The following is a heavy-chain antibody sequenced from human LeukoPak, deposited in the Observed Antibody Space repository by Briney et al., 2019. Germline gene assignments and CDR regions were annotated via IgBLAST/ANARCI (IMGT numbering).Heavy chain of an antibody. D-gene: IGHD1-26*01. J-gene: IGHJ4*02. V-gene: IGHV3-9*01. Sequence: PGRSLRLSCAASGFTFDDYAMHLVRQAPGKGLEWVSGISWNSGSIGYADSVKGRFTISRDNAKNSLYLQMNSLRAEDTALYYCAKDIGMAPVGYYFDYWGQGTLVTVSS. CDR2: ISWNSGSI. CDR3: AKDIGMAPVGYYFDY. CDR1: GFTFDDYA.